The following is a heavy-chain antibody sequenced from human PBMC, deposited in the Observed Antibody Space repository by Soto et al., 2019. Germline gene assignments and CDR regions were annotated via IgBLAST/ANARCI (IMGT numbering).Heavy chain of an antibody. J-gene: IGHJ4*02. D-gene: IGHD3-3*01. CDR1: GFTFGDYA. V-gene: IGHV3-49*04. Sequence: GGSLRLSCTASGFTFGDYAMSWVRQAPGKGLEWVGFIRSKAYGGTTEYAASVKGRFTISRDDSKSIAYLQMNSLKTEDTAVYYCTRGVQYDFWSGYYFDYWGQGTLVTVSS. CDR3: TRGVQYDFWSGYYFDY. CDR2: IRSKAYGGTT.